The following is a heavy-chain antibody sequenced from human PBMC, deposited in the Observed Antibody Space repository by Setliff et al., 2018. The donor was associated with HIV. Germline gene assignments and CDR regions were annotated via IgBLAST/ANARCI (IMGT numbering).Heavy chain of an antibody. CDR1: GFSFSSYS. D-gene: IGHD3-10*01. CDR2: ISPSSTAT. CDR3: VKGAGRDGGY. Sequence: PGGSLRLSCGASGFSFSSYSMNWVRQAPGKGLEWVSYISPSSTATFYADSVKGRFTISRDNANNSVYLQMNSLRAEDTAAYYCVKGAGRDGGYWGQGTLVTVSS. J-gene: IGHJ4*02. V-gene: IGHV3-48*04.